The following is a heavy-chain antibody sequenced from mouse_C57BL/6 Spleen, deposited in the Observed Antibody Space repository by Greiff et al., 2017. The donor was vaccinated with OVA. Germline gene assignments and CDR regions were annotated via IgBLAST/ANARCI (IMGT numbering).Heavy chain of an antibody. V-gene: IGHV5-4*01. CDR2: ISDGGSYT. D-gene: IGHD3-2*02. J-gene: IGHJ4*01. CDR3: AREGDSSGPNAMDY. CDR1: GFTFSSYA. Sequence: EVNVVESGGGLVKPGGSLKLSCAASGFTFSSYAMSWVRQTPEKRLEWVATISDGGSYTYYPDNVKGRFTISRDNAKNNLYLQMSHLKSEDTAMYYCAREGDSSGPNAMDYWGQGTSVTVSS.